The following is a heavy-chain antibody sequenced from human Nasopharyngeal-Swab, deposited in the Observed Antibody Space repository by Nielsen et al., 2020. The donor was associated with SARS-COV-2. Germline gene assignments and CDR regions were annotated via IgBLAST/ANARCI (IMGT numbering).Heavy chain of an antibody. V-gene: IGHV3-74*01. CDR1: GFTFNNYW. J-gene: IGHJ4*02. CDR2: IMTDGSGT. Sequence: GGSLRLSCAASGFTFNNYWMHWVRQAPGKGLVWVSRIMTDGSGTTYADSVKGRFTISRDNAKNTLFLQMNSLRAEDTAVYYCARDERGYSYGYPDYWGQGTLVTVSS. D-gene: IGHD5-18*01. CDR3: ARDERGYSYGYPDY.